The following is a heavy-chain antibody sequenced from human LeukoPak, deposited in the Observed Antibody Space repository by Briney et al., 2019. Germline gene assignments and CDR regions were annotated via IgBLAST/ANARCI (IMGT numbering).Heavy chain of an antibody. J-gene: IGHJ4*02. D-gene: IGHD2-15*01. V-gene: IGHV3-23*01. CDR3: AKDMGGYCSGGSCRAPNNHDY. CDR2: ISGSGGST. CDR1: GFTFSSYA. Sequence: GGSLRLSCAASGFTFSSYAMSWVRQAPGKGLEWVSAISGSGGSTYYADSVKGRFTISRDNSKNTLYLQMNSLRAEDTAVYYCAKDMGGYCSGGSCRAPNNHDYWGREPWSPSPQ.